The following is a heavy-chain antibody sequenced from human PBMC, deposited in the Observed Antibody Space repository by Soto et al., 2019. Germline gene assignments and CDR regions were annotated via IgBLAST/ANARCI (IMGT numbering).Heavy chain of an antibody. CDR3: AKGPEVYYFVY. CDR1: GFTFSSYA. V-gene: IGHV3-23*01. Sequence: GGSLRLSCAASGFTFSSYAMSWVRQAPGKGLGWVSAISGSGGSTYYADSVKGRFTISRDNSKNTLYLQMNSLRAEDTAVYYCAKGPEVYYFVYWGQGTLVTVSS. J-gene: IGHJ4*02. CDR2: ISGSGGST.